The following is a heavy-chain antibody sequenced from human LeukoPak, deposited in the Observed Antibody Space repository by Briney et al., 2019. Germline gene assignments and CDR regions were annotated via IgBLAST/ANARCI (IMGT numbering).Heavy chain of an antibody. CDR3: ARRLQRHFDY. Sequence: GESLKISCKGSGYSFTSYWISWVRQMPGKGLEWMGRIDPSDSYTNYSPSFQGHVTISVDKSISTAYLQWGSLKASDTAMYYCARRLQRHFDYWGQGTLVTVSS. CDR2: IDPSDSYT. D-gene: IGHD2-15*01. CDR1: GYSFTSYW. J-gene: IGHJ4*02. V-gene: IGHV5-10-1*01.